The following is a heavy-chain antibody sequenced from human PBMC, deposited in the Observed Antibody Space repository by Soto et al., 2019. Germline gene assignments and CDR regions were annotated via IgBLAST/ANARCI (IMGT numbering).Heavy chain of an antibody. D-gene: IGHD2-8*02. V-gene: IGHV4-39*07. CDR1: GGSISSSTYD. Sequence: SETLSLTCTVSGGSISSSTYDWTWIRQPPGTGLEWIGEINHSGSTNYNPSLKSRVTISVDTSKNQFSLKLTSVTAADTAVYYCARDKITGRFDYWGQGTLVTVSS. CDR3: ARDKITGRFDY. CDR2: INHSGST. J-gene: IGHJ4*02.